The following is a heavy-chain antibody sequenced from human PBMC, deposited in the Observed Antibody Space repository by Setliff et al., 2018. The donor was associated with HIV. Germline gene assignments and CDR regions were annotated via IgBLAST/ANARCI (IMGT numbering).Heavy chain of an antibody. CDR3: ASLYRSRGDYYYYTDV. J-gene: IGHJ6*03. Sequence: KPSETLSLTCAVYGGSFSGYYWSWIRQPPGKGLEWIGEINHSGSTNYNPSLKSRVTISVDTSKNQFSLKVSSVTVADTAVYYCASLYRSRGDYYYYTDVWGKGPRSPSP. CDR1: GGSFSGYY. CDR2: INHSGST. V-gene: IGHV4-34*01. D-gene: IGHD2-15*01.